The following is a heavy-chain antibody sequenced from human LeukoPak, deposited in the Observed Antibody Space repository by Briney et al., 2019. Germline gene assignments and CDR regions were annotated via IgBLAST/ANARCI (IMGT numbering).Heavy chain of an antibody. V-gene: IGHV4-31*11. CDR2: IHHSGST. Sequence: PSQTLSLTCAVSGGSISSGNYYWSWIRQHPGKGLEWIGYIHHSGSTYYNPSLKSRVIISVDTSKNQFSLKLNSVTAADTAVYYCASYGSGSYRFDPWGQGTLVTVSS. CDR3: ASYGSGSYRFDP. CDR1: GGSISSGNYY. J-gene: IGHJ5*02. D-gene: IGHD3-10*01.